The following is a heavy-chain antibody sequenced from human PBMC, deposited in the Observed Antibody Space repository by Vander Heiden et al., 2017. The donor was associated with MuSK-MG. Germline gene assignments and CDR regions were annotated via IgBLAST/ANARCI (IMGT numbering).Heavy chain of an antibody. V-gene: IGHV3-30*01. J-gene: IGHJ4*02. CDR3: ANAPGDYGWGSYRSFDY. Sequence: QVQLVESGGGVVQPGRSLRLSCAASGFTFSSYAMHWVRQAPGKGLEWVAAISYDGSEKYYADSVKGRVTISRDNSKNTLYVEMNSLRAEDTAVYYCANAPGDYGWGSYRSFDYWGQGTLVTVSS. CDR2: ISYDGSEK. D-gene: IGHD3-16*02. CDR1: GFTFSSYA.